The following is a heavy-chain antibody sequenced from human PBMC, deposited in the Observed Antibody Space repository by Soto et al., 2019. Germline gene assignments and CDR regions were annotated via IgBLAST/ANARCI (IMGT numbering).Heavy chain of an antibody. D-gene: IGHD3-10*01. Sequence: QVQLVESGGGLVKPGGSLRLSCTASGFTFTDHYMTWIRQAPGKGLEWVSYINSGWSNRYYADSVRGRFTISRDNAKNTVNLQLSSRRAEITAIYYCERDIRGANCGQGTLVSVSS. CDR3: ERDIRGAN. J-gene: IGHJ4*02. CDR1: GFTFTDHY. V-gene: IGHV3-11*01. CDR2: INSGWSNR.